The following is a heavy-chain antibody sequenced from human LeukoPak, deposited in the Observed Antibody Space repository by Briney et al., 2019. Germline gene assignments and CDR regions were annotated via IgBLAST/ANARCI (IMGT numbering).Heavy chain of an antibody. CDR2: ISGSGGST. CDR3: AKVGGVADTDY. CDR1: GFTFSTYA. D-gene: IGHD2-8*02. J-gene: IGHJ4*02. Sequence: GGSLRLSCAASGFTFSTYAMSWVRQAPGKGLEWVSGISGSGGSTYYADSVKGRFTISRDNSKNTLYLQMNSLRAEDTAVYYCAKVGGVADTDYWGQGTLVTVSS. V-gene: IGHV3-23*01.